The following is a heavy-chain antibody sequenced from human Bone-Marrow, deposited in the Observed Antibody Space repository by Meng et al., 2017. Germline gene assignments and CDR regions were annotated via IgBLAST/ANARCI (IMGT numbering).Heavy chain of an antibody. CDR2: INHSGST. J-gene: IGHJ4*02. V-gene: IGHV4-34*01. Sequence: QVQLQQWGAGLLKPSETLSLTCAVYGGSFSGYYWSWIRQPPGKGLEWIGEINHSGSTNYNPSLKSRVTISVDTSKNQFSLKLSSVTAADTAVYYCARGLRAARPLLFGYWGQGTLVTASS. D-gene: IGHD6-6*01. CDR1: GGSFSGYY. CDR3: ARGLRAARPLLFGY.